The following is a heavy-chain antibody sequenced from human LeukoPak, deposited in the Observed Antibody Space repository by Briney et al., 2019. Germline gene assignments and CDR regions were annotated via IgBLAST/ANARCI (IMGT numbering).Heavy chain of an antibody. V-gene: IGHV1-2*06. CDR3: ARVGMYYYDSSGYLTFDY. J-gene: IGHJ4*02. CDR1: GYTFTGYY. Sequence: ASVKVSCKASGYTFTGYYMHWVRQAPGQGLEWMGRINPNSGGTNYAQKFQGRVTMTRDTSISTAYMELSRLRSDDTAVYYCARVGMYYYDSSGYLTFDYWGQETLVTVSS. CDR2: INPNSGGT. D-gene: IGHD3-22*01.